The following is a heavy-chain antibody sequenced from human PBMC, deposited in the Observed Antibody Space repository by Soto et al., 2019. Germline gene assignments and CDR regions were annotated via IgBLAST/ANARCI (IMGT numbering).Heavy chain of an antibody. V-gene: IGHV4-4*02. J-gene: IGHJ5*02. Sequence: QVQLQESGPGLVKPSGTLSLTCAVSGDSVSSPYYWCWVRQPPGKGLEWIREVFHTGTTSYNPSLRSRVTISMDKSINQFSLDLSSVTAADTAVYYCARSAGWYAIHAWGPGTLV. CDR3: ARSAGWYAIHA. CDR1: GDSVSSPYY. CDR2: VFHTGTT. D-gene: IGHD6-19*01.